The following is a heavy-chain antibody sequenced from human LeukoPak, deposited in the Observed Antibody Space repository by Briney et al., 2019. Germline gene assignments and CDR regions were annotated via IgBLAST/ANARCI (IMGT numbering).Heavy chain of an antibody. Sequence: GGSLRLSCAASGFTFSSYGMHWVRQAPGKGLEWVAVVWYDGSNKYYADSVKGRFTISRDNSKNTLYLQMNSLIAEDTAVYYCARDFRAYERSGSYPTWGQGTLVTVSS. CDR1: GFTFSSYG. D-gene: IGHD1-26*01. V-gene: IGHV3-33*01. J-gene: IGHJ4*02. CDR3: ARDFRAYERSGSYPT. CDR2: VWYDGSNK.